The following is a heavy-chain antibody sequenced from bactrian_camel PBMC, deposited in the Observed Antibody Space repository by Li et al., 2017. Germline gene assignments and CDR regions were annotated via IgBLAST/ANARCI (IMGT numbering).Heavy chain of an antibody. D-gene: IGHD7*01. J-gene: IGHJ4*01. Sequence: HVQLVESGGGSVQAGGSLRLSCTTSATIEGFFIVAWFRQAPGKEREGVAVLDSVGSINYADSVKGRFTISKDDAKNSLYLQMNSLKPEDTAMYYCAVDGPVAFCSDYPSDFGGWGKGTQVTVS. CDR3: AVDGPVAFCSDYPSDFGG. CDR2: LDSVGSI. CDR1: ATIEGFFI. V-gene: IGHV3S53*01.